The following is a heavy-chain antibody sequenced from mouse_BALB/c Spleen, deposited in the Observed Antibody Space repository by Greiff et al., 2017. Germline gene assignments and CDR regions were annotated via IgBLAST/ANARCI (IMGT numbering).Heavy chain of an antibody. J-gene: IGHJ3*01. D-gene: IGHD2-4*01. V-gene: IGHV8-12*01. Sequence: QVTLKVSGPGILQPSQTLSLTCSFSGFSLSTSGMGVSWIRQPSGKGLEWLAHIYWDDDKRYNPSLKSRLTISKDTSRNQVFLKITSVDTADTATYYGARKDYDYVGFAYWGQGTLVTVSA. CDR3: ARKDYDYVGFAY. CDR2: IYWDDDK. CDR1: GFSLSTSGMG.